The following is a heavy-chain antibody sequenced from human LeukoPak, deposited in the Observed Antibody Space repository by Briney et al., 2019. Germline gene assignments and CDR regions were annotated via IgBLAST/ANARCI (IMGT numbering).Heavy chain of an antibody. J-gene: IGHJ4*02. D-gene: IGHD1-7*01. CDR2: FDPEDGET. V-gene: IGHV1-24*01. CDR1: GYTLTELS. CDR3: ATYDSVTGTTITPFDY. Sequence: GASVKVSGKVSGYTLTELSMHWVRQAPGKGLEWMGGFDPEDGETIYAQKFQGRVTMTEDTSTDTAYMELSSLRSEDTAVYYRATYDSVTGTTITPFDYWGQGTLVTVSS.